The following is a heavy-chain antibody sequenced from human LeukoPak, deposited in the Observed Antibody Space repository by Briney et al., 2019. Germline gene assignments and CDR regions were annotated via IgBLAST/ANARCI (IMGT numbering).Heavy chain of an antibody. Sequence: PGGSLRLSCAASEFTFNNYAMSWVRQAPGKGLEWVSAITGSGGDTYHADSVNGRFTISRDNSKNTLYLQMNSLRAEDMAVYYCAKGSRDSRPYYFDFWGQGTLVTVSS. J-gene: IGHJ4*02. CDR2: ITGSGGDT. V-gene: IGHV3-23*01. CDR3: AKGSRDSRPYYFDF. CDR1: EFTFNNYA. D-gene: IGHD3-10*01.